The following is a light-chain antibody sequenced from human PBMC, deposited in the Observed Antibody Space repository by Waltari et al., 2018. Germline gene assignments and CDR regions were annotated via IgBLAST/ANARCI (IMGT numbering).Light chain of an antibody. Sequence: EIVLRQSPATLSLSPGERATLSCRASQSVNSYLAWYQQKPGQAPRLLIYDASNRATGSPARFSGSGSGTDFTLTISSLEPEDFAVYYCQQRRDWPLSFGGGTKVEIK. CDR2: DAS. J-gene: IGKJ4*01. CDR1: QSVNSY. CDR3: QQRRDWPLS. V-gene: IGKV3-11*01.